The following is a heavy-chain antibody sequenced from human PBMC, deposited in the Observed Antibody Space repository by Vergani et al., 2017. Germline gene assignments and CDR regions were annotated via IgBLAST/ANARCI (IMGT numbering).Heavy chain of an antibody. CDR2: IYSGGST. Sequence: EVQLVETGGGLIQPGGSLRLSCAASGFTVSSNYMSWVRQAPGKGLEWVSVIYSGGSTYYADSVKGRFTISRDNSKNALYLQMNSLRAEDTAVYYCARGGSAGYSPTFDYWGQGTRVTVSS. V-gene: IGHV3-53*02. J-gene: IGHJ4*02. CDR3: ARGGSAGYSPTFDY. D-gene: IGHD2-15*01. CDR1: GFTVSSNY.